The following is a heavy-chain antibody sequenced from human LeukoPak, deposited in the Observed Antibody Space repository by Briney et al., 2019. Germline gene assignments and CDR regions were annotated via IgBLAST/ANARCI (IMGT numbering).Heavy chain of an antibody. J-gene: IGHJ4*02. CDR2: ISSSSSYI. D-gene: IGHD6-19*01. CDR1: GFIFSGSA. Sequence: KSGGSLRLSCAASGFIFSGSAIHWVRQAPGKGLEWVSSISSSSSYIYYADSVKGRFTISRDNAKNSLSLQMNSLRAEDTAVYYCASGSHWYLIEYWGQGTLVTVSS. CDR3: ASGSHWYLIEY. V-gene: IGHV3-21*01.